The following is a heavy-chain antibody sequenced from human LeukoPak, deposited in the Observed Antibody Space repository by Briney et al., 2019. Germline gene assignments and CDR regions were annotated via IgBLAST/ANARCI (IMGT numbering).Heavy chain of an antibody. Sequence: GSLRLSCAASGFTFSSYAMHWVRQAPGKGLEWVAVISYDGSNKYYADSVKGRFTISRDNSKNTLSLQMNSLRAEDTAVYSCARDSSIDFPPDAFDIWGQGTMVTVSS. CDR1: GFTFSSYA. V-gene: IGHV3-30*04. D-gene: IGHD6-6*01. CDR3: ARDSSIDFPPDAFDI. CDR2: ISYDGSNK. J-gene: IGHJ3*02.